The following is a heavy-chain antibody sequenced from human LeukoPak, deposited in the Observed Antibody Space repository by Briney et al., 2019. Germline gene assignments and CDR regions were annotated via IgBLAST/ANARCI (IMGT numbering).Heavy chain of an antibody. CDR2: INHSGST. J-gene: IGHJ6*04. D-gene: IGHD2-2*01. CDR1: GGSFSGYY. V-gene: IGHV4-34*01. CDR3: ARGGDQLLPYYYYGMDV. Sequence: SETLSLTCAVYGGSFSGYYWSWIRQPPGKGLEWLGEINHSGSTNYNPSLKSRVTISVDTSKNPFSLKLSSVTAADTAVYYCARGGDQLLPYYYYGMDVWGKGTTVTVSS.